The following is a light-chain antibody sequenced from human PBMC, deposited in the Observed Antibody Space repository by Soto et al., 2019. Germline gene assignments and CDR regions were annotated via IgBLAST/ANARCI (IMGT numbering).Light chain of an antibody. CDR3: QQYNNWRT. CDR1: QSVSNDF. J-gene: IGKJ1*01. Sequence: EIVLTQSPGILSLSPGERATLSCRASQSVSNDFLAWYQQKPGQAPRLLIYGASTRATDVPDRFSGSGSGADFTLSISRLEPEDFAVYYCQQYNNWRTFGQGTKVEIK. V-gene: IGKV3-20*01. CDR2: GAS.